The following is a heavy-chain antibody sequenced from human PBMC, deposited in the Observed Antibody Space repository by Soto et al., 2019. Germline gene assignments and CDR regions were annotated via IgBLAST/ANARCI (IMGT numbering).Heavy chain of an antibody. CDR2: INPNSGGT. D-gene: IGHD3-16*01. CDR1: GYTFTGYY. CDR3: ARTFPLMGYYYYGMDV. J-gene: IGHJ6*02. Sequence: ASVKVSCKASGYTFTGYYVHWVRQAPGQGLEWMGWINPNSGGTNYAQKFQGRVTMTRDTSISTAYMELSRLRSDDTAVYYCARTFPLMGYYYYGMDVWGQGTTVTVSS. V-gene: IGHV1-2*02.